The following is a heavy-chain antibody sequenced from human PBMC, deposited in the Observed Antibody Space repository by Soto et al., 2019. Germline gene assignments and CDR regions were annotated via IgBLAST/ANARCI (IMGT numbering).Heavy chain of an antibody. CDR3: ARKGQYYYDSSGYFPLDY. J-gene: IGHJ4*02. CDR2: IWYDGSNK. CDR1: GFTFSSYG. D-gene: IGHD3-22*01. V-gene: IGHV3-33*01. Sequence: PRLSCAASGFTFSSYGMHWVRQAPGKGLEWVAVIWYDGSNKYYADSVKGRFTISRDNSKNTLYLQMNSLRAEDTAVYYCARKGQYYYDSSGYFPLDYWGQGTLVTVS.